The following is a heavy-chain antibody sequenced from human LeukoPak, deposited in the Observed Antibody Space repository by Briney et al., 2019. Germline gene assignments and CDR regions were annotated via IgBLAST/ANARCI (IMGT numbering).Heavy chain of an antibody. CDR1: GFIFSSYA. CDR3: AKDSTVTTGRFDP. Sequence: GGSLRLSCAASGFIFSSYAMSWVRQAPGKGLEWVSTISGSGFNTYYADSVKGRFTISRDNSKNMLCLQMNSLRAEDTAVYYCAKDSTVTTGRFDPWGQGTLVTVSS. D-gene: IGHD4-17*01. V-gene: IGHV3-23*01. J-gene: IGHJ5*02. CDR2: ISGSGFNT.